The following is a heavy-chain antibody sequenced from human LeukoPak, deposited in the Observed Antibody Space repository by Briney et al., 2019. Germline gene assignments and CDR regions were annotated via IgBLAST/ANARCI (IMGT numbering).Heavy chain of an antibody. J-gene: IGHJ4*02. CDR3: AKEISGWYRQVDY. V-gene: IGHV3-30*18. Sequence: PGGSLRLPCAASGFTFSSYGMHWVRQAPGKGLEWVAVISYDGSNKYYADSVKGRFTISRDNSKNTLYLQMNSLRAEDTAVYYCAKEISGWYRQVDYWGQGTLVTVSS. CDR1: GFTFSSYG. CDR2: ISYDGSNK. D-gene: IGHD6-19*01.